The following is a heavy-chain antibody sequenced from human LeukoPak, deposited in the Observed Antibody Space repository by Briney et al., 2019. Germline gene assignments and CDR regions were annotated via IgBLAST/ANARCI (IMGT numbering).Heavy chain of an antibody. CDR1: GFTFSSYA. J-gene: IGHJ4*02. CDR3: TKVGELGVTSWVFDY. V-gene: IGHV3-23*01. CDR2: ISGSGGST. Sequence: QPGGSLRLSCAASGFTFSSYAMSWVRQAPGKGLEWVSGISGSGGSTYYADSVKGRFTISRDNSKNTLYLQMNSLRAEDTAVYYCTKVGELGVTSWVFDYWGQGTLVTVSS. D-gene: IGHD1-26*01.